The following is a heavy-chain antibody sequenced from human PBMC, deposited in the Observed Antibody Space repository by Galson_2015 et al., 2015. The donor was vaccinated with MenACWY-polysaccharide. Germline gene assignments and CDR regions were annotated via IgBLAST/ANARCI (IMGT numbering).Heavy chain of an antibody. CDR2: IDWDDYS. CDR3: SRTSRGGKVVYGMDV. D-gene: IGHD2-15*01. CDR1: C. J-gene: IGHJ6*02. Sequence: CVTWIRQPPGKALEWLALIDWDDYSYYSTSLKTRLTISKDTYKNQVVLTMTKVDPVDTATYYCSRTSRGGKVVYGMDVWGQGTTVTVS. V-gene: IGHV2-70*01.